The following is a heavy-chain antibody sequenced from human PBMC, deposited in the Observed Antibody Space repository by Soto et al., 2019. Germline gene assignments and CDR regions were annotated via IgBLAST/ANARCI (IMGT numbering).Heavy chain of an antibody. J-gene: IGHJ4*02. V-gene: IGHV1-24*01. CDR1: GYTLTELS. CDR2: FDPEDGET. Sequence: QVQLVQSGAEVKKPGASVKVSCKVSGYTLTELSMHWVRQAPGKGLEWMGGFDPEDGETIYAQKFQGRVTMTEDTXTXTXXMELSSLRSEDTAVYYCATEAVDYYGSGSGGVGNYWGQGTLVTVSS. CDR3: ATEAVDYYGSGSGGVGNY. D-gene: IGHD3-10*01.